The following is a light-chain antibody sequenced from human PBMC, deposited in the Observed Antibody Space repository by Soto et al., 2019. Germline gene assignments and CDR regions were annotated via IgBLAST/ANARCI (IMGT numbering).Light chain of an antibody. Sequence: EIVLTQSPATLSVFPGEKATLSCGASQSVSNNLAWYHQKPGQAPRPLIYGASTRATGVPARFSGSGSGTEFTLTISSLQSEDSAIYYCQQYFSTPPLTFGGGTKVEIK. CDR2: GAS. V-gene: IGKV3-15*01. CDR3: QQYFSTPPLT. CDR1: QSVSNN. J-gene: IGKJ4*01.